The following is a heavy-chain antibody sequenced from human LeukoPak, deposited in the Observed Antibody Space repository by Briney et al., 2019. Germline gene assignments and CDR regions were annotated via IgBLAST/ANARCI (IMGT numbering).Heavy chain of an antibody. D-gene: IGHD3-22*01. V-gene: IGHV3-7*01. CDR3: ARGSQSYYYDSSGYYR. Sequence: GGSLRLSCSASGFTFSDYWMMWVRQAPGKGLEWVGNIRQDDSEKNYVDSVKGRFTISRDNAKNSLYLQMNSLRAEDTAVYYCARGSQSYYYDSSGYYRWGQGTLVTVSS. J-gene: IGHJ4*02. CDR2: IRQDDSEK. CDR1: GFTFSDYW.